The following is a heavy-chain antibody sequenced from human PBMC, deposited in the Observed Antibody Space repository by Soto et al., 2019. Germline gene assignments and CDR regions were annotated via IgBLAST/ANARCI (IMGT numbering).Heavy chain of an antibody. CDR2: IDWDDDK. Sequence: SGPTLVTPTQTLTLTCTFSGFSLSTSGMCVSWIRQPPGKALEWLALIDWDDDKYYSTSLKTRLTISKDTSKNQVVLTMTNMDPVDTAKYYCARTYYSDNSGYYSYYYYGMDVWGRVTTVTVSS. CDR1: GFSLSTSGMC. J-gene: IGHJ6*01. V-gene: IGHV2-70*01. CDR3: ARTYYSDNSGYYSYYYYGMDV. D-gene: IGHD3-22*01.